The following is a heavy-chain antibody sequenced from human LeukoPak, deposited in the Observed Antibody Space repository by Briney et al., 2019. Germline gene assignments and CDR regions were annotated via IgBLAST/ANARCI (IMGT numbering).Heavy chain of an antibody. V-gene: IGHV3-23*01. CDR2: ISGRGGST. Sequence: GGSLRLSCAASGFTFSSYATSWVPQAPGKALEWGSAISGRGGSTYYADPVKARFTIPRDKYKNTLYMQMNSLRAQDTAVYYCAKDALGGYSYGYIRVPQAFDIWGQGTMVTVSS. J-gene: IGHJ3*02. D-gene: IGHD5-18*01. CDR1: GFTFSSYA. CDR3: AKDALGGYSYGYIRVPQAFDI.